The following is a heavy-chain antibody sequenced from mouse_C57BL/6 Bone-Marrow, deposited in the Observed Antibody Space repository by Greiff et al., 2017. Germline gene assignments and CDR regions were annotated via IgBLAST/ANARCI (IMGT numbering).Heavy chain of an antibody. D-gene: IGHD3-2*02. CDR3: ARLGSGDEFAY. V-gene: IGHV1-80*01. Sequence: QVQLKQSGAELVKPGASVKISCKASGYAFSSYWMNWVKQRPGKGLEWIGQIYPGDGDTNYNGKFKGKATLTADKSSSTAYMQLSSLTSEDSAVYFCARLGSGDEFAYWGQGTLVTVSA. J-gene: IGHJ3*01. CDR1: GYAFSSYW. CDR2: IYPGDGDT.